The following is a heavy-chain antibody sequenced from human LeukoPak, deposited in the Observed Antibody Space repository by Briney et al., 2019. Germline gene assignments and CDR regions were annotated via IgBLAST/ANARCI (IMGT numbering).Heavy chain of an antibody. D-gene: IGHD1-26*01. V-gene: IGHV4-4*07. Sequence: SETLSLTCTVSGGSISSYYWTWIRQPAGKGLEWIGRIYPSGSSNYNPSLKSRVTMSVDTSKNQFSLKLSSVTAADTAVYYCARENSGSYREFDYWGQGTLVTVSS. CDR1: GGSISSYY. CDR3: ARENSGSYREFDY. CDR2: IYPSGSS. J-gene: IGHJ4*02.